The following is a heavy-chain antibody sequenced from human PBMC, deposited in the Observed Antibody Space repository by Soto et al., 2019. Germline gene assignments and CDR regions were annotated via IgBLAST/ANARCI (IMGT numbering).Heavy chain of an antibody. J-gene: IGHJ4*02. CDR1: GFTFSSYA. CDR3: AKDRGGIQLCLLSPFDY. D-gene: IGHD5-18*01. V-gene: IGHV3-23*01. CDR2: ISGSGGST. Sequence: EVQLLESGGGLVQPGGSLRLSCAASGFTFSSYAMSWVRQAPGKGLEWVSAISGSGGSTYYADSVKGRFTISRDNSKNALYLQLHSLSADDTAVYYCAKDRGGIQLCLLSPFDYWGQGTLVTVSS.